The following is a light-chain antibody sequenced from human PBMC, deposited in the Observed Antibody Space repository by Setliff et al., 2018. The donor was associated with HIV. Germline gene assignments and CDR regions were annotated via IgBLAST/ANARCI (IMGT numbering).Light chain of an antibody. CDR2: EVS. CDR1: SSDVGTYNL. J-gene: IGLJ1*01. Sequence: QSALTQPPSVSGSPGQSVTISCTGTSSDVGTYNLVSWYQQYPGKAPKLMIYEVSKRPSGISNRFSGSKSGNMASLTISGLQTEDEADYYCCSHAGSSTYVFGTGTKVTVL. V-gene: IGLV2-23*02. CDR3: CSHAGSSTYV.